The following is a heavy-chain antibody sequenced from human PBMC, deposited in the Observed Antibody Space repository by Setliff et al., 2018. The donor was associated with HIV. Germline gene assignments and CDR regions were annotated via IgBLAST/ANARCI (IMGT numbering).Heavy chain of an antibody. D-gene: IGHD3-10*01. CDR1: GFIFTNYA. J-gene: IGHJ4*02. V-gene: IGHV1-46*03. CDR3: ARSYYGSGSYQGVLDY. CDR2: INPSGDST. Sequence: ASVKVSCKTSGFIFTNYAVHWVRQAPGQGLEWMGIINPSGDSTTYAQKFQGRVTMTRDTSTSTVYMELSSLRSEDTAVYFCARSYYGSGSYQGVLDYWGQGTLVTVSS.